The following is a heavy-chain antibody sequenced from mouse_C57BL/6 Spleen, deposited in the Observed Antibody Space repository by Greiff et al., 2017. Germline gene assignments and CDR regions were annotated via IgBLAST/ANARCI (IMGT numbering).Heavy chain of an antibody. Sequence: QVQLQQPGAELVRPGSSVKLSCKASGYTFTSYWMDWVKQRPGQGLEWIGNIYPSDSETHYNQKFKDKAPLTVDKSSSTAYMQLSSLTSEDSAVYYCASYSNYSYAMDYWGQGTSVTVAS. CDR2: IYPSDSET. CDR1: GYTFTSYW. D-gene: IGHD2-5*01. CDR3: ASYSNYSYAMDY. V-gene: IGHV1-61*01. J-gene: IGHJ4*01.